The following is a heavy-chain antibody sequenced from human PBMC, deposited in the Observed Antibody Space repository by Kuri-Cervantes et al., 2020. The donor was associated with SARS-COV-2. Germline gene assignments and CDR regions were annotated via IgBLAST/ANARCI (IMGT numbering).Heavy chain of an antibody. CDR2: IYHSGST. Sequence: GSLRLSCTVSGYSISSGYYWGWIRQPPGKGLEWIGSIYHSGSTYYNPSLKSRVTISVDTSKNQFSLKLSSVTAADTAVYYCARSDIFDLWGQGTLVTVSS. V-gene: IGHV4-38-2*02. CDR3: ARSDIFDL. J-gene: IGHJ5*02. D-gene: IGHD3-9*01. CDR1: GYSISSGYY.